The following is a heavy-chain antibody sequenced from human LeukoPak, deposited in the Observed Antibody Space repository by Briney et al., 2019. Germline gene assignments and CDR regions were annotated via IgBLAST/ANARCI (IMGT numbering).Heavy chain of an antibody. J-gene: IGHJ4*02. Sequence: TSETLSLTCTVSGGSIGSSSYYWGWIRQPPGKGLEWIGSIYYSGSTYYNPSLKSRVTISVDTSKNQFSLKLSSVTAADTAVYYCARNSRYSYGTGFDYWGQGTLVTVSS. CDR2: IYYSGST. CDR1: GGSIGSSSYY. D-gene: IGHD5-18*01. CDR3: ARNSRYSYGTGFDY. V-gene: IGHV4-39*01.